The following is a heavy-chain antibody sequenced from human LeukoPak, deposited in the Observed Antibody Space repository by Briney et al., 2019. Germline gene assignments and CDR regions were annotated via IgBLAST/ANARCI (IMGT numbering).Heavy chain of an antibody. D-gene: IGHD3-3*01. CDR2: ISGSGGST. V-gene: IGHV3-23*01. CDR1: GFTFSSYA. Sequence: GGSLRLSCAASGFTFSSYAMSWVRQAPGKGLEWVSAISGSGGSTYYADSVKGRFTISRDNAKNSLYLQMNSLRAEDTAVYYCARDLTDFWSGYYVSDYWGQGTLVTVSS. CDR3: ARDLTDFWSGYYVSDY. J-gene: IGHJ4*02.